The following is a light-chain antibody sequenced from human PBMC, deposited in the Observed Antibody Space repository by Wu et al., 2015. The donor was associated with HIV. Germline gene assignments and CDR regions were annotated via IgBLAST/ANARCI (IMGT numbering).Light chain of an antibody. CDR2: DAS. J-gene: IGKJ2*03. CDR3: QQYDNLPSYS. CDR1: QDISNY. Sequence: DIQXTQSPSSLSASVGDRVTITCQASQDISNYLNWYQQKPGKAPKLLIYDASNLETGVPSRFSGSGSGTDFTFTISSLQPEDIATYYCQQYDNLPSYSFGQGTKLEIK. V-gene: IGKV1-33*01.